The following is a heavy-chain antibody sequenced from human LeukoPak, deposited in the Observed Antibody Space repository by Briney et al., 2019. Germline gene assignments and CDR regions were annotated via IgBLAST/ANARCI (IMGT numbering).Heavy chain of an antibody. CDR2: INPNSGGT. J-gene: IGHJ4*02. D-gene: IGHD6-19*01. CDR1: GYTFTGYY. V-gene: IGHV1-2*02. CDR3: ASAKYSSGWPFDY. Sequence: ASVKVSCKASGYTFTGYYMHWVRQAPGQGLEWMGWINPNSGGTNYAQKFQGRVTMTRDTSISTAYMERSRLRSDDTAVYYCASAKYSSGWPFDYWGQGTLVTVSS.